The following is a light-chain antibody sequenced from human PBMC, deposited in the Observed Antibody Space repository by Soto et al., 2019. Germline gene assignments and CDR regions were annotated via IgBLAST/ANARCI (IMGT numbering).Light chain of an antibody. CDR2: GAS. CDR1: ETISSHY. Sequence: EVVLMQSPDTLSLSPGERATLSCRASETISSHYIAWYQHKPGQAPRLLIFGASTRATGIPVRFSGSWSGTDFPLTITRLEHEDFAVYYCQNFGDSPFTFGPAAKVDIK. CDR3: QNFGDSPFT. J-gene: IGKJ3*01. V-gene: IGKV3-20*01.